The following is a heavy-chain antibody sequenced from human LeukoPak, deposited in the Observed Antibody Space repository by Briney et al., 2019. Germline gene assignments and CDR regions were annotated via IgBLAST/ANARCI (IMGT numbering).Heavy chain of an antibody. D-gene: IGHD3-3*01. CDR3: ARGRKTIRTNYYYYYMDV. J-gene: IGHJ6*03. Sequence: GGSLRLSCAASGFTFSSYAMSWVRQAPGKGLEWVSAISGSGGSTYYADSVKGRFTISRDNSKNTLYLQMNSLRAEDTAVYYCARGRKTIRTNYYYYYMDVWGKGTTVTVSS. CDR2: ISGSGGST. V-gene: IGHV3-23*01. CDR1: GFTFSSYA.